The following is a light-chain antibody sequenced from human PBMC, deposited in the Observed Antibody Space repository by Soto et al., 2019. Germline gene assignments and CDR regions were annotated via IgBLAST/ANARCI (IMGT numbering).Light chain of an antibody. CDR2: KIG. CDR3: MQATQFPIT. CDR1: QSLVSSNGNTY. Sequence: DIVMTQTPLSSSVTLGQPASISCRSSQSLVSSNGNTYLSWLQQRPGQPPRLLIYKIGDRFSGVPDRFSGSGAGTDFTLKISRVEAEDVAVYYCMQATQFPITFGQGTRLEV. J-gene: IGKJ5*01. V-gene: IGKV2-24*01.